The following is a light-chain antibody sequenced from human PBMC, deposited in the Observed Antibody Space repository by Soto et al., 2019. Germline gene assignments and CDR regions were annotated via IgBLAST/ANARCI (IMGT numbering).Light chain of an antibody. Sequence: QSVLTQPASGSGSPGQSITISCTGTSSDVGSYNLVSWYQQHPGKAPKLMIYEGSKRPSGASNRFTRSKSGNTDSLTISGLLAEDEADYYCCTYAGSSTYVFGAGTKVTVL. CDR2: EGS. J-gene: IGLJ1*01. CDR1: SSDVGSYNL. CDR3: CTYAGSSTYV. V-gene: IGLV2-23*01.